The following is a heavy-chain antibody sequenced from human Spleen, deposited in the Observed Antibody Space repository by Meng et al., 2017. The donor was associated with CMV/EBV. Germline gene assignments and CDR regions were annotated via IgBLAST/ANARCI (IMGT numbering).Heavy chain of an antibody. CDR1: GFTFSSCA. CDR2: ISYDGSDK. J-gene: IGHJ4*02. V-gene: IGHV3-30-3*01. CDR3: ARSNFWSGYSEFDY. Sequence: GESLKISCAASGFTFSSCAMHWVRQAPGKGLEWVAIISYDGSDKYYADSVKGRFTISRDPSKSTLHLHMNSLTVEDTGVYYCARSNFWSGYSEFDYWGQGTLVTVSS. D-gene: IGHD3-3*01.